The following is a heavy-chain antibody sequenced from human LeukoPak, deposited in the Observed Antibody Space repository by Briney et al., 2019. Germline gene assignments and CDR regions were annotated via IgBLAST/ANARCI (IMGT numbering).Heavy chain of an antibody. V-gene: IGHV1-18*01. CDR1: GGTFSSYG. CDR3: ARVGGWEPLGDFDY. D-gene: IGHD1-26*01. CDR2: ISAYNGNT. Sequence: ASVKVSCKASGGTFSSYGISWVRQAPGQGLEWMGWISAYNGNTNYAQKLQGRVTMTTDTSTSTAYMELRSLRSDDTAVYYCARVGGWEPLGDFDYWGQGTLVTVSS. J-gene: IGHJ4*02.